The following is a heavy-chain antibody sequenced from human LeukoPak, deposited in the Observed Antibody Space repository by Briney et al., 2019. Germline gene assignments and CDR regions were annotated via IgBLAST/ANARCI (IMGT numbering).Heavy chain of an antibody. Sequence: SETLSLTCAVYGGSFSGYCWSWIRQPPGKGLEWIGEINHSGSTNYNPSLKSRVTISVDTSKNQFSLKLSSVTAADTAVYYCARGGRQQLTPYYFDYWGQGTLVTVSS. CDR2: INHSGST. D-gene: IGHD6-13*01. CDR3: ARGGRQQLTPYYFDY. V-gene: IGHV4-34*01. J-gene: IGHJ4*02. CDR1: GGSFSGYC.